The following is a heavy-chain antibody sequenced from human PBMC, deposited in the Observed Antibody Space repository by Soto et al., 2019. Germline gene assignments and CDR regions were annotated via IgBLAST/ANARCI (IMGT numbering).Heavy chain of an antibody. V-gene: IGHV5-51*01. CDR2: IYPGDSDT. D-gene: IGHD3-3*01. Sequence: GESLKLSCTGSGYSFTLYCIGWVRPLPGKGLEWMGIIYPGDSDTRYSPSFQGQVTISADKSISTAYLQWSSLKASDTARYYCARQIFGVVKNGMDVWGQGTTVNVSS. J-gene: IGHJ6*02. CDR3: ARQIFGVVKNGMDV. CDR1: GYSFTLYC.